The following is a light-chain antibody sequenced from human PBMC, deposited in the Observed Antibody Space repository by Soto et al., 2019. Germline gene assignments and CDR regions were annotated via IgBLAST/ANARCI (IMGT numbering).Light chain of an antibody. J-gene: IGKJ1*01. CDR1: ESVFYTSTNNDY. CDR3: QQYYSSPWT. Sequence: DIVLTQSPDSLSVSLGERATINCKSSESVFYTSTNNDYLAWYRQRPRQPPELLIYWASTRESGVPDRFSGSGSGTDFSLTISSLQAEDVAVYYCQQYYSSPWTFGQGTKVEIK. V-gene: IGKV4-1*01. CDR2: WAS.